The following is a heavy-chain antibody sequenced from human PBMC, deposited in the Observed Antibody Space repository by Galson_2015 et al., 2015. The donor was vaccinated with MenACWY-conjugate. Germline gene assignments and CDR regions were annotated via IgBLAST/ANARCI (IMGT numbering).Heavy chain of an antibody. D-gene: IGHD2-21*01. CDR2: IKHDASGK. Sequence: SLRLSCAASGFTFSSSWMGWVRQAPGKGLEWVANIKHDASGKYYVDSVKGRFIISRDNAENSLYLQMNSLRVEDTAIYYCVRDCGGDCSTPNTLHAFDIWGQGTMVTVSS. CDR3: VRDCGGDCSTPNTLHAFDI. V-gene: IGHV3-7*01. J-gene: IGHJ3*02. CDR1: GFTFSSSW.